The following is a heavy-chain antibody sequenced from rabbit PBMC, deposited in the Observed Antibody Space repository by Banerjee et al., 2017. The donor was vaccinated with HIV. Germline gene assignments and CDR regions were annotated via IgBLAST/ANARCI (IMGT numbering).Heavy chain of an antibody. D-gene: IGHD4-2*01. CDR1: GFTLSSYV. Sequence: QSLEESGGGLVKPGGTLTLSCTVSGFTLSSYVMCWVRQAPGKGLEWIACIGTGTDDTYLASWAKGRFTISKTSSTTVTLQMTTLTAADTATYLCASGYAGNGIAFKLWGQGTLVTVS. V-gene: IGHV1S40*01. J-gene: IGHJ4*01. CDR3: ASGYAGNGIAFKL. CDR2: IGTGTDDT.